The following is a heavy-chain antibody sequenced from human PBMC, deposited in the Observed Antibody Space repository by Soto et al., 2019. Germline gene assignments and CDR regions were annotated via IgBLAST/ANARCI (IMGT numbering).Heavy chain of an antibody. CDR2: ISGSGGST. V-gene: IGHV3-23*01. CDR1: GFTFSSYA. J-gene: IGHJ6*02. Sequence: PGGSLRLSCAASGFTFSSYAMSWVRQAPGKGLEWVSAISGSGGSTYYADSVKGRFTISRDNSKNTLYLQMNSLRAEDTAVYYCAKDLVQRFVSSGYYRLYYYGMDVWGQGTTVTVSS. CDR3: AKDLVQRFVSSGYYRLYYYGMDV. D-gene: IGHD3-22*01.